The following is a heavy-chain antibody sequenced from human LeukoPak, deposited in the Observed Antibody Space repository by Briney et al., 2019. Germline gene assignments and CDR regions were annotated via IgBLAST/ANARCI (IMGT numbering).Heavy chain of an antibody. D-gene: IGHD3-3*01. CDR2: IYPSDSDT. Sequence: GESLKLSCKGYGYSFNNYWIGWVRQMPGKGLAWMGIIYPSDSDTRYSPSFQGQVTISADTSINTAYVQWSSLKASDTAMYYCAGGANYDFWTGYFNYWGQGTLVTASS. CDR1: GYSFNNYW. J-gene: IGHJ4*02. CDR3: AGGANYDFWTGYFNY. V-gene: IGHV5-51*01.